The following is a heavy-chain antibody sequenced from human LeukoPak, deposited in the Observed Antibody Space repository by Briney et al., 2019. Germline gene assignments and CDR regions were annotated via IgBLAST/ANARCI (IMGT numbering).Heavy chain of an antibody. D-gene: IGHD3-10*01. CDR3: AREGTGGFDM. J-gene: IGHJ3*02. CDR1: GGSISSSNW. Sequence: ETLSLTCAVSGGSISSSNWWSWVRQAPGKGLEWVANIKQDGSDKDYVDSVKGRFTISRDNAKNSVYLQMTSLSVEDTAIYYCAREGTGGFDMWGQGTMVSVSP. V-gene: IGHV3-7*01. CDR2: IKQDGSDK.